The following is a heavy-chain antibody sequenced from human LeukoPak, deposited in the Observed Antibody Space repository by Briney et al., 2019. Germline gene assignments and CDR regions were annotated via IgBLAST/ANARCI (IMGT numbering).Heavy chain of an antibody. V-gene: IGHV1-18*01. CDR1: GYSFTTYG. CDR3: ARDASGEQWLGNWFDP. Sequence: GASVKVSCKTSGYSFTTYGVTWVRQAPRQGLEWMGWISAYNGDTNYAQKFQGRFTMTTDTSTSTAYMELRSLRSDDTAVYYCARDASGEQWLGNWFDPWGQGTLVTVSS. CDR2: ISAYNGDT. J-gene: IGHJ5*02. D-gene: IGHD6-19*01.